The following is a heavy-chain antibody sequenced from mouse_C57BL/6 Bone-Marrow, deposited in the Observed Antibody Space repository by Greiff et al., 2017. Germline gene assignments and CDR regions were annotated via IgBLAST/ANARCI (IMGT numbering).Heavy chain of an antibody. CDR1: GYTFTDYY. CDR2: INPYNGGT. CDR3: ARFFNGFLYYFDY. Sequence: VQLQQSGPVLVKPGASVKMSCKASGYTFTDYYMNWVKQSHGKSLEWIGVINPYNGGTSYNQKFKGKATLTVDKSSSTAYMELNSLTSEDSAFYYCARFFNGFLYYFDYWGQGTSLTVSS. J-gene: IGHJ2*02. D-gene: IGHD2-2*01. V-gene: IGHV1-19*01.